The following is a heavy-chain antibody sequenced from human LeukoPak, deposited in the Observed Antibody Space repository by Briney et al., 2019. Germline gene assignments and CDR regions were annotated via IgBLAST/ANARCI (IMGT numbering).Heavy chain of an antibody. Sequence: GGSLRLSCAASGFTFSSYAMSSVRQAPGKGLEWVSAISGSGGSTYYADSVKGRFTISRDNSKNTLYLQMNSLRAEDTAVYYCAKDAHYYDSSGYGSYYFDYWGQGTLVTVSS. CDR2: ISGSGGST. CDR1: GFTFSSYA. D-gene: IGHD3-22*01. CDR3: AKDAHYYDSSGYGSYYFDY. V-gene: IGHV3-23*01. J-gene: IGHJ4*02.